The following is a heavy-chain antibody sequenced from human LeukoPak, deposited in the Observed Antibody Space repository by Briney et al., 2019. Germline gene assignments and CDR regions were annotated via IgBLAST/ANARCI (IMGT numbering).Heavy chain of an antibody. CDR2: ISGSGGST. J-gene: IGHJ4*02. V-gene: IGHV3-23*01. D-gene: IGHD5-24*01. CDR3: AKDRGYNSNSGFDY. Sequence: GGSLRLSCAASGFTFSSYAMSWVRQAPGKGLEWVSTISGSGGSTYYADSVKGRFTISRDDSKNTLYLQMNSLRAEDTAVYHCAKDRGYNSNSGFDYWGRGTLVTVSS. CDR1: GFTFSSYA.